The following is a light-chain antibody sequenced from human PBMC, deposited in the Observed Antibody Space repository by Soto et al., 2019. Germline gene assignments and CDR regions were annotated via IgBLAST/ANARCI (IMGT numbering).Light chain of an antibody. CDR2: DAS. Sequence: EIVLPQSPATLSLSPGERATLSCRASQSVSSYLAWYQQKPGQAPRLLIYDASNRATGIPDRFSGSGSGTDFTLTISSLEPEDFAVYYCQQRSNWPPYTFGQGTKLEIK. V-gene: IGKV3-11*01. J-gene: IGKJ2*01. CDR3: QQRSNWPPYT. CDR1: QSVSSY.